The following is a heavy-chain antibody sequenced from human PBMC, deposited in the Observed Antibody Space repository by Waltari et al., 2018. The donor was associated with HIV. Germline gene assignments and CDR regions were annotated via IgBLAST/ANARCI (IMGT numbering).Heavy chain of an antibody. Sequence: RLVESGGGLVQLGRSVRLSCTDSDFTFGDHPLSWFRQDPRKGLEWISFIRSKAYGGATEDAASVKGRSTISRDDSKRIAYLKMNSLKTEDTAVYYSTLTPCGSCGRSRGQGPLVTVSS. CDR2: IRSKAYGGAT. CDR1: DFTFGDHP. V-gene: IGHV3-49*03. J-gene: IGHJ4*02. CDR3: TLTPCGSCGRS. D-gene: IGHD3-10*01.